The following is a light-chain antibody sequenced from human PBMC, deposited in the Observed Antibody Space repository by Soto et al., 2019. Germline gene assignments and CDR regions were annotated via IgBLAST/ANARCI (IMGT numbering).Light chain of an antibody. CDR2: EVS. CDR1: SSDVGGYNY. J-gene: IGLJ1*01. CDR3: SSYTSSSTPYV. Sequence: QSALTQPASVSGSPGQSITISCTGTSSDVGGYNYVSCYQQHPGKAPKLMIYEVSNRPSGVSNLFSGSKSGNTASLTISGLQAEDEADYYCSSYTSSSTPYVFGTGTKVTVL. V-gene: IGLV2-14*01.